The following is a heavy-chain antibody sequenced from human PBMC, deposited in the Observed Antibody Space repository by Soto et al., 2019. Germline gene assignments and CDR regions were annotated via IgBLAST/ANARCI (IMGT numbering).Heavy chain of an antibody. V-gene: IGHV1-69*13. CDR1: GGTFSSYA. D-gene: IGHD6-19*01. J-gene: IGHJ4*02. Sequence: SVKVSCKASGGTFSSYAISRVRQAPGQGLEWMGGIIPIFGTANYAQKFQGRVTITADESTSTAYMELSSLRSEDTAVYYCARDAAGLESSGWSSTPVYYFDYWGQGTLVTVSS. CDR3: ARDAAGLESSGWSSTPVYYFDY. CDR2: IIPIFGTA.